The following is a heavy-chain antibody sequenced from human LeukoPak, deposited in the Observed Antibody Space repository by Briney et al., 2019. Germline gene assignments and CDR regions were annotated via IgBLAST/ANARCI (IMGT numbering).Heavy chain of an antibody. D-gene: IGHD3-22*01. Sequence: GGSLRLSCAASGFTFSSYAVSWVRQAPGKGLEWVSAISGSGGSTYYADSVKGRFTISRDNSKNTLYLQMNSLRAEDTAVYYXAKDSPLGYYDSSGYLDYWGQGTLVTVSS. CDR3: AKDSPLGYYDSSGYLDY. V-gene: IGHV3-23*01. J-gene: IGHJ4*02. CDR1: GFTFSSYA. CDR2: ISGSGGST.